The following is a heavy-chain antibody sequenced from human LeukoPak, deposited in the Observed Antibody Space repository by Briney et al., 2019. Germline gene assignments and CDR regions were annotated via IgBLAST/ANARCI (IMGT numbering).Heavy chain of an antibody. CDR1: GFTLNTND. Sequence: GGSLRLSCAASGFTLNTNDMNWVHQAPGKGLEWVSIMYPWGSAFYTDSVKGRFTVTRDESKNMMFLQMNTLRPDDMAMYYCVRQGGGDNCRWGQGALVTVSS. CDR3: VRQGGGDNCR. V-gene: IGHV3-66*02. D-gene: IGHD4-23*01. J-gene: IGHJ4*01. CDR2: MYPWGSA.